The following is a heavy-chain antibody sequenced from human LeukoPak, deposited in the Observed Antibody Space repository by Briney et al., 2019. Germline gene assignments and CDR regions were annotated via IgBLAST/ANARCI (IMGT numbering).Heavy chain of an antibody. V-gene: IGHV4-59*01. CDR2: IYYSGRT. D-gene: IGHD5-18*01. CDR1: GGSISSYY. CDR3: ARGYSYGYDALDV. Sequence: SETLSPTCTVSGGSISSYYWSWIRQPPGKGLEWIGCIYYSGRTNYSPSLKSRVTISVDTSKNQFSLKLSFVTAADTAVYYCARGYSYGYDALDVWGQGTMVTVSS. J-gene: IGHJ3*01.